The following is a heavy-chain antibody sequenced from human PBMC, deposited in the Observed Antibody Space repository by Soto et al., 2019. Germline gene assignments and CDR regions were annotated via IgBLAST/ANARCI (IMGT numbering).Heavy chain of an antibody. D-gene: IGHD5-18*01. Sequence: SETLSLTCAVSGGSISSSNWWSWVRQPPGKGLEWIGEIYHSGSTNYNPSLKSRVTISVDKSKNQFSLKLSSVTAADTAVYYCARTLYSYGPRFDYWGRGTLVTVSS. CDR1: GGSISSSNW. V-gene: IGHV4-4*02. CDR2: IYHSGST. CDR3: ARTLYSYGPRFDY. J-gene: IGHJ4*02.